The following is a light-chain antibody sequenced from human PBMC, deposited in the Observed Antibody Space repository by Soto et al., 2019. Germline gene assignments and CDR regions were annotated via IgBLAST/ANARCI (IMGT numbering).Light chain of an antibody. CDR1: SSDVGGYNS. J-gene: IGLJ1*01. CDR3: TSYTSSSTTV. CDR2: DVT. Sequence: QSVLTQPASVSGSPGQSITISCTGTSSDVGGYNSVSWYRQYPGKASKLIIFDVTDRPSGISTRFSGSKSGNTASLTISGLQAEDEAVFYCTSYTSSSTTVFGTGTKLTVL. V-gene: IGLV2-14*01.